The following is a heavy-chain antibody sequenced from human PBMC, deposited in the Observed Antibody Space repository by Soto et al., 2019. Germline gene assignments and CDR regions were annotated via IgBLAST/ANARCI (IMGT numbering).Heavy chain of an antibody. CDR2: ISGSGGST. V-gene: IGHV3-23*01. Sequence: GGSLRLSCAASGFTFSSYAMSWARQAPGKGLEWVSAISGSGGSTYYADSVKGRFTISRDNSKNTLYLQMNSLRAEDTAVYYCAKDRIVVVPAAEYYYYYMDVWGKGTTVTVSS. CDR1: GFTFSSYA. D-gene: IGHD2-2*01. J-gene: IGHJ6*03. CDR3: AKDRIVVVPAAEYYYYYMDV.